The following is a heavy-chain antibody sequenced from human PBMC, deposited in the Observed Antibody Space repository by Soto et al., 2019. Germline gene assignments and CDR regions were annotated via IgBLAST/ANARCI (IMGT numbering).Heavy chain of an antibody. CDR1: GFTFSSYW. CDR2: INSDGSST. J-gene: IGHJ4*02. D-gene: IGHD3-16*02. Sequence: PGGSLRLSCAASGFTFSSYWMHWVRQAPGKGLVWVSRINSDGSSTSYADSVKGRFTISRDNAKNTLYLQMNSLRAEDTAVYYCARDGSISYYDYIWGSYRYRDYFDYWGQGTLVTVSS. CDR3: ARDGSISYYDYIWGSYRYRDYFDY. V-gene: IGHV3-74*01.